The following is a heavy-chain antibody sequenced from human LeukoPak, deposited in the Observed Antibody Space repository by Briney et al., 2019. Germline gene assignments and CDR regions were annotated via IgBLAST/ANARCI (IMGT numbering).Heavy chain of an antibody. Sequence: GGSLRLSCAASGFTFSKDGMSWVRQAPGKGLEWVSTVSDNGANTHYADSVKGRFTISRDNSRNTLLLEMNSLRVDDTALYYCTKGDGGYYPIDNWGQGTLVIVSS. V-gene: IGHV3-23*01. D-gene: IGHD1-26*01. CDR3: TKGDGGYYPIDN. CDR2: VSDNGANT. CDR1: GFTFSKDG. J-gene: IGHJ4*02.